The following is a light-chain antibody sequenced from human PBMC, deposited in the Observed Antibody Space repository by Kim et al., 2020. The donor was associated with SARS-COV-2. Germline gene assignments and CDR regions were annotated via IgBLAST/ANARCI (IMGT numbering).Light chain of an antibody. CDR2: KAS. CDR1: QSISTW. J-gene: IGKJ2*03. CDR3: QQFNSYSYS. V-gene: IGKV1-5*03. Sequence: DIQMTQSPSTLSASVGDRVTITCRASQSISTWLGWYQQKPGKAPKLLIYKASTLESGVPSRFSGSGSGTEFTLTISSLQTDDFATYYCQQFNSYSYSFGQGTKLEI.